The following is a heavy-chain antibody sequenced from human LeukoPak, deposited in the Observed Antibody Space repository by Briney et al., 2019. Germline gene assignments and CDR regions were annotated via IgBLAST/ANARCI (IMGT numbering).Heavy chain of an antibody. CDR2: INPNSGGT. J-gene: IGHJ4*02. CDR1: GYTFTGYY. CDR3: AGLGYCSSTSCYASNFDF. Sequence: EASLKVSCKASGYTFTGYYMHWVRQAPGQGLEWMGWINPNSGGTNYAQKLQGRVTMTRDTSISTAYMELSRLRSDDTAVYYCAGLGYCSSTSCYASNFDFWGQGTLVTVSS. V-gene: IGHV1-2*02. D-gene: IGHD2-2*01.